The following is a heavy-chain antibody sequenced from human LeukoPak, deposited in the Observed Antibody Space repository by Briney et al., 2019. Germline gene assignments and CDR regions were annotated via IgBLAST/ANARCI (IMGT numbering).Heavy chain of an antibody. D-gene: IGHD6-19*01. CDR3: ARDQGSGWYIFAY. Sequence: ASVKVSCKASGYTFINYYIHWVRQAPGQGLEWMGLFNPSGSSTSYAQKFQGRVTMTSDTPTSTVYMELSSLRSEDTAVYYCARDQGSGWYIFAYWGQGTLVTVSS. J-gene: IGHJ4*02. CDR2: FNPSGSST. CDR1: GYTFINYY. V-gene: IGHV1-46*01.